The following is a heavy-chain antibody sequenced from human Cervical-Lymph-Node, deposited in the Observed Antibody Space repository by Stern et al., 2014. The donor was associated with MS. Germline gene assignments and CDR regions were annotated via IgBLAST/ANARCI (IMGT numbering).Heavy chain of an antibody. Sequence: QVQLVQSGGGVVQPGRSLRLSCEASGFTFSNYGMYWVRQAPGQGLGWVAVMLHDGSNKNYVDSVKGRFTISRDNSKNTLYLQMNSLRVEDTAVYYCVKAGGVGDYEFAYYGMDVWGHGTTVIVSS. V-gene: IGHV3-30*18. CDR3: VKAGGVGDYEFAYYGMDV. CDR1: GFTFSNYG. CDR2: MLHDGSNK. J-gene: IGHJ6*02. D-gene: IGHD3-16*01.